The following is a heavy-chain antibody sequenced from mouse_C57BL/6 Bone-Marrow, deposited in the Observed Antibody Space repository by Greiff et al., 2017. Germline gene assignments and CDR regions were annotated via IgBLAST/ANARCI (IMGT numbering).Heavy chain of an antibody. D-gene: IGHD1-1*01. CDR3: ARITTVVSFDY. CDR1: GYTFTSYW. CDR2: IDPSDSYT. V-gene: IGHV1-50*01. Sequence: VQLQQSGAELVKPGASVKLSCKASGYTFTSYWMQWVKQRPGQGLEWIGEIDPSDSYTNYNQKFKGKATLTVDTSSSTAYMQLSSLTSEDSAVYYCARITTVVSFDYWGQGTTLTVSS. J-gene: IGHJ2*01.